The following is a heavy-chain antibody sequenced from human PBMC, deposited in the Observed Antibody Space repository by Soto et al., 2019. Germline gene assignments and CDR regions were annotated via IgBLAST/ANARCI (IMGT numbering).Heavy chain of an antibody. V-gene: IGHV3-48*02. CDR3: TTGAFYSDY. J-gene: IGHJ4*02. Sequence: EVQLAESGGGLVQPGGSLRLSCTASGVIFSRYNMNWVRQAPGKGLDWVSNINSDSSIIYYADSVKGRFTISRDNARNSVYLQMNSLRDEDTAVYYCTTGAFYSDYWGQGTLVTVSS. CDR2: INSDSSII. CDR1: GVIFSRYN.